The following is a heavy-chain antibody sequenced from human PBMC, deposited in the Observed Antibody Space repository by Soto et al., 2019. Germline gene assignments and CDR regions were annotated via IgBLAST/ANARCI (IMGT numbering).Heavy chain of an antibody. CDR1: GFPFSSYS. V-gene: IGHV3-48*02. CDR3: ARTSLSIYYYAMDV. J-gene: IGHJ6*02. CDR2: NSYSSRTI. D-gene: IGHD2-21*01. Sequence: GGALILSCAASGFPFSSYSINWVRQAPAQKLEWVSRNSYSSRTIYYVDSVKGRFTVSRDNVKNLLYLQMNSLRDEDTAVYYCARTSLSIYYYAMDVWGQGTTVTVSS.